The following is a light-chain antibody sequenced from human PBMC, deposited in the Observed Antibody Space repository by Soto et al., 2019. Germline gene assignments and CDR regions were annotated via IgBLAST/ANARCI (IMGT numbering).Light chain of an antibody. V-gene: IGKV3-20*01. Sequence: ENVLTQSPGTLSLSPGERATLSCRASQSVGRNYLAWYQQRPGQAPRLLIYGASSRATGIPDRFSGSGSGTDFTLTISRLEPDDFAVYYCRQYGGSPPFTFGPGTKVDI. CDR1: QSVGRNY. CDR3: RQYGGSPPFT. J-gene: IGKJ3*01. CDR2: GAS.